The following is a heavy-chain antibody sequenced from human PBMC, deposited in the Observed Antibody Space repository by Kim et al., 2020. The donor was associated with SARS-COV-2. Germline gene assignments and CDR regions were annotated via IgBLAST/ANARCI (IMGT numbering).Heavy chain of an antibody. D-gene: IGHD4-17*01. J-gene: IGHJ5*02. CDR3: AREVNLDLDDYGGNKWFDP. Sequence: DRFTISRDNAKNSLYLQMNSLRAEDTAVYYCAREVNLDLDDYGGNKWFDPWGQGTLVTVSS. V-gene: IGHV3-11*06.